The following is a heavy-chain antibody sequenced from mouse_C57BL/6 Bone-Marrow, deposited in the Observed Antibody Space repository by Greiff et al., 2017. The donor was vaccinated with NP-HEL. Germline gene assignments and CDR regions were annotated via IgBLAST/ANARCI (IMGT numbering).Heavy chain of an antibody. V-gene: IGHV1-9*01. Sequence: VQLQQSGAALMKPGPSVTLSCRSTGYTFTGYWIEGVKQRPGHGLEWIGEILPGSGSTNYNEKFKGKATFTADTSSNTAYMQLSSLTTEDSAIYYCASLYYGGYFDVWGTGTTVTVSS. D-gene: IGHD1-1*01. CDR2: ILPGSGST. J-gene: IGHJ1*03. CDR1: GYTFTGYW. CDR3: ASLYYGGYFDV.